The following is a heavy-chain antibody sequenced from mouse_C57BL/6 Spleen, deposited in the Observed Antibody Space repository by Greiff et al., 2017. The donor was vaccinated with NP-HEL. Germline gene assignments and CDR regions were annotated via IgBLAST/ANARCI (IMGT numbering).Heavy chain of an antibody. CDR1: GFSLTSYG. Sequence: VQRVESGPGLVQPSQSLSITCTVSGFSLTSYGVHWVRQSPGKGLEWLGVIWSGGSTDYNAAFISRLSISKDNSKSQVFFKMNSLQADDTAIYYCARMVPYYAMDYWGQGTSVTVSS. J-gene: IGHJ4*01. CDR2: IWSGGST. V-gene: IGHV2-2*01. CDR3: ARMVPYYAMDY.